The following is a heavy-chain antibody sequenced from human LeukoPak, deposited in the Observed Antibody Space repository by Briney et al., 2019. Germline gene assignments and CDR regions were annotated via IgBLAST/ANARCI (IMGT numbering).Heavy chain of an antibody. CDR1: GGTFSSYA. CDR3: ASPPSHCSGGSCYPAIGVTYFDY. Sequence: GASVKVSCKASGGTFSSYAISWVRQAPGQGLELMGGIIPIISTANYAQKFQGRVTITTDESTSTAYMELSSLRSEDTAVYYSASPPSHCSGGSCYPAIGVTYFDYWGQGTLVTVSS. J-gene: IGHJ4*02. D-gene: IGHD2-15*01. V-gene: IGHV1-69*05. CDR2: IIPIISTA.